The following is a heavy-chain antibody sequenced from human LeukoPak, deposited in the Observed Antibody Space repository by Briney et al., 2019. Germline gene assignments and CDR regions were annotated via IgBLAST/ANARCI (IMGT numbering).Heavy chain of an antibody. D-gene: IGHD1-1*01. V-gene: IGHV4-39*01. J-gene: IGHJ4*02. Sequence: SETLSLTCTVSGGSISSSSYYWGWIRQPPGKGLDWIGSIYYTGSTYYHPSLKSRVTISVDTSENQFSLKLSSVTAADTAVYYCARHFAGSTGTTTRDYWGQGTLVTVSS. CDR2: IYYTGST. CDR3: ARHFAGSTGTTTRDY. CDR1: GGSISSSSYY.